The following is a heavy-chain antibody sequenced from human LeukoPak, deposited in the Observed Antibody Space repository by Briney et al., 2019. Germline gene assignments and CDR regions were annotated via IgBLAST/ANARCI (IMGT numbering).Heavy chain of an antibody. Sequence: ASVKVSCKVSGYTLTELSMHWVRQAPGKGLEWMGGFDPEDGETIYAQKFQGRVTMTEDTSTDTAHMELSSLRSEDTAVYYCATPLTMVRGDSYYFDYWGQGTLVTVSS. V-gene: IGHV1-24*01. D-gene: IGHD3-10*01. CDR3: ATPLTMVRGDSYYFDY. CDR1: GYTLTELS. J-gene: IGHJ4*02. CDR2: FDPEDGET.